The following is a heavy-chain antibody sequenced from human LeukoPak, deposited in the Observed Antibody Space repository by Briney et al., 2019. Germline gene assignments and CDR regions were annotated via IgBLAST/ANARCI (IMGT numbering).Heavy chain of an antibody. CDR3: ARDHDAHH. CDR2: INPNSGGT. V-gene: IGHV1-2*02. Sequence: ASVKVSCKASGYTFTGYYMHWVRPAPAQGLEWMGWINPNSGGTNYAQKFQGRVTMTRDTSISIAYMELSRLRSDDTAVYYCARDHDAHHWGQGTLVTVSS. J-gene: IGHJ5*02. CDR1: GYTFTGYY. D-gene: IGHD3-16*01.